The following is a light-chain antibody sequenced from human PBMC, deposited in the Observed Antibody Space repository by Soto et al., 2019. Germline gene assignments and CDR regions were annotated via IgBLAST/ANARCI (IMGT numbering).Light chain of an antibody. Sequence: DIQMTQSPSSVSASVGDRVTITCRASQGISNWLAWYQQKPGKAPKLLIYAASGLQRGVPSRFSGSGFGTDLTLTISSLQPEDFATYYCQQANSFPLTFGGGTKVDI. CDR2: AAS. J-gene: IGKJ4*01. V-gene: IGKV1-12*01. CDR1: QGISNW. CDR3: QQANSFPLT.